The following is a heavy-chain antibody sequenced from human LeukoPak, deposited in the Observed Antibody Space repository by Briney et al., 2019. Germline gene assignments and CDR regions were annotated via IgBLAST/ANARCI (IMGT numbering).Heavy chain of an antibody. CDR3: ARAAACSRTSCYNDY. D-gene: IGHD2-2*02. V-gene: IGHV3-64*01. CDR1: GFTFSSYS. Sequence: GGSLRLSCAASGFTFSSYSMNWVRQAPGKGLEYVSAISSGGGSTYYGNSVKGRFTISRDNSKNTLYLQMGSLRAEDMAVYYCARAAACSRTSCYNDYWGQGTLVTVSS. J-gene: IGHJ4*02. CDR2: ISSGGGST.